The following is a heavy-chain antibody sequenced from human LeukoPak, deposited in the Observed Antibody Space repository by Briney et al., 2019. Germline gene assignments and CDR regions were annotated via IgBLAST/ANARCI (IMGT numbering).Heavy chain of an antibody. D-gene: IGHD3-3*01. CDR3: ARVQGQFLESFFDFHFDY. CDR2: ISYTGDT. CDR1: GGSFSGYS. Sequence: PSETLSLTCGVFGGSFSGYSWNWIRQAPGKGLEWIGDISYTGDTNYSPSLKSRVAISMDTSKNQFSLELTSVTAADTAIYYCARVQGQFLESFFDFHFDYWGQGTLVTVSS. V-gene: IGHV4-34*01. J-gene: IGHJ4*02.